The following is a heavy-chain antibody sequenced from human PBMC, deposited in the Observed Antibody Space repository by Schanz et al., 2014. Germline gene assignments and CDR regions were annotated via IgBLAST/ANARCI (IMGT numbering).Heavy chain of an antibody. CDR1: GFAFSSYG. D-gene: IGHD3-10*01. CDR2: IKSDGSST. Sequence: EVQLVESGGGLVQPGGSLRLSCAVSGFAFSSYGMNWLRQAPGKGLVWVSRIKSDGSSTSYADSVKGRFTISRDNAKNTLYLQMNSLRAEDTAVYYCARPALWFGDNCFDPWGQGTLVTVSS. J-gene: IGHJ5*02. V-gene: IGHV3-74*02. CDR3: ARPALWFGDNCFDP.